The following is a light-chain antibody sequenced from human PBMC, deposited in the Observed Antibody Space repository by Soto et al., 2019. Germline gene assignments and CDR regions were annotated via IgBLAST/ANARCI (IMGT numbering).Light chain of an antibody. V-gene: IGKV1-27*01. Sequence: IQMNQSASSLSASVGDRVTITCRASHVISNYLAWYQQKPGTVPKLLISAASTLQTGVPSRFSGGGSGTDFTLTISSLQPEDVATYYCQKYNSAPWTFGHGPRW. CDR2: AAS. J-gene: IGKJ1*01. CDR3: QKYNSAPWT. CDR1: HVISNY.